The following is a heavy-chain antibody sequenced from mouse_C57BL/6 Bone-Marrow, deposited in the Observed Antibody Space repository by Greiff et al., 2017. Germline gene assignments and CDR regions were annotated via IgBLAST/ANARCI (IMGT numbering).Heavy chain of an antibody. V-gene: IGHV1-54*01. D-gene: IGHD4-1*01. CDR2: INPGSGGT. CDR1: GYAFTNYL. Sequence: QVQLQQSGAELVRPGTSVKVSCKASGYAFTNYLIEWVKQRPGQGLEWIGVINPGSGGTNYNEKFKGKATLTADKSSSTVYMQLSRLTSEDSAVFFCARSKNGDSWFAYWGQGTLVTVSA. CDR3: ARSKNGDSWFAY. J-gene: IGHJ3*01.